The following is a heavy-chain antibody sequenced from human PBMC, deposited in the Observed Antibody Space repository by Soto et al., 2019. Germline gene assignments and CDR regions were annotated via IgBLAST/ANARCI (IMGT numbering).Heavy chain of an antibody. CDR3: ARGAVSSWYEGWFDP. CDR2: INHSGST. Sequence: SETLCLTCAVYGGSFSGYYWSWIRQPPGKGLEWIGEINHSGSTNYNPSLKSRVTISVDTSKNQFSLKLSSVTAADTAVYYCARGAVSSWYEGWFDPWGQGTLVTVSS. J-gene: IGHJ5*02. CDR1: GGSFSGYY. V-gene: IGHV4-34*01. D-gene: IGHD6-13*01.